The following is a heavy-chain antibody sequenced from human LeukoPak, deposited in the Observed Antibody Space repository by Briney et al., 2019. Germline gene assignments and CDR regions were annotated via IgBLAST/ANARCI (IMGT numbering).Heavy chain of an antibody. Sequence: GGSLRLSCAASGFTFRSYGMHWVRQAPGKGLEWVAVIWYDGSNKYCADSVKGRFTISRDNSKNTLYLEMSSLRAEDTAVYYWGRGGSSPALGFDYWGQGTLVTV. V-gene: IGHV3-33*01. CDR1: GFTFRSYG. J-gene: IGHJ4*02. CDR2: IWYDGSNK. D-gene: IGHD6-13*01. CDR3: GRGGSSPALGFDY.